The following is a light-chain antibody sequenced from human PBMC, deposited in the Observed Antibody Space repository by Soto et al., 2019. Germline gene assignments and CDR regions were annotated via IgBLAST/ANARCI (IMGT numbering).Light chain of an antibody. CDR2: DVS. CDR3: SSYTSSSPYVV. J-gene: IGLJ2*01. CDR1: SSDVGGYNY. Sequence: QSVLTQPASVSGSPGQSITISCTGTSSDVGGYNYVSWYQQHPGKAPKLMIHDVSSRPSGVSNRFSGSKSGNTASLTISGLQAEDEADYYCSSYTSSSPYVVFGGGTKLTVL. V-gene: IGLV2-14*01.